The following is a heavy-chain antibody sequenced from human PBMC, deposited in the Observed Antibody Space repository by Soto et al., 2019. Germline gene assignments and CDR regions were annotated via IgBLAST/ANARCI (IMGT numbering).Heavy chain of an antibody. V-gene: IGHV4-38-2*02. D-gene: IGHD1-1*01. J-gene: IGHJ5*02. CDR2: IFHTGDT. Sequence: SATLSLTCSVSTYSISSGFFWGWIRQPPGKGLEWIGSIFHTGDTYYNPSLKSRITMSVDTSRNQFSLKLTSLTAADTAVYYCARDTNSLDPWGQGTLVTVSS. CDR3: ARDTNSLDP. CDR1: TYSISSGFF.